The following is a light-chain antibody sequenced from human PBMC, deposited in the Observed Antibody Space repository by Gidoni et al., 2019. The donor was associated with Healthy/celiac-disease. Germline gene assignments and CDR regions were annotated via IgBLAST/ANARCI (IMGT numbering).Light chain of an antibody. CDR1: QPVSGNF. Sequence: IILTQSPGTLPVSPGERATLFCRATQPVSGNFLAWYQQKPGQPPSLRIYDTSRRATCVPDRFSGSGSGTDFSLLISRLQTEDSALYYCQQYGASPLTFGGGTRVEI. J-gene: IGKJ4*01. CDR3: QQYGASPLT. V-gene: IGKV3-20*01. CDR2: DTS.